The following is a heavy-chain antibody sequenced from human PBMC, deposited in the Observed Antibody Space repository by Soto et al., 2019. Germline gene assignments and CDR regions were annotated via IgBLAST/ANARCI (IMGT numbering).Heavy chain of an antibody. CDR2: ISAYNGNT. Sequence: QVPLVQSGAEVKKPGASVKVSCKASGYTFTSYGISWVRQAPGQGLEWMGWISAYNGNTNYAQKLQGRVTMTTDTSTSAAYMELRSLRSDDTAVYYCAITTHGIAVAAPDYWGQGTLVTVSS. D-gene: IGHD6-19*01. J-gene: IGHJ4*02. CDR1: GYTFTSYG. CDR3: AITTHGIAVAAPDY. V-gene: IGHV1-18*01.